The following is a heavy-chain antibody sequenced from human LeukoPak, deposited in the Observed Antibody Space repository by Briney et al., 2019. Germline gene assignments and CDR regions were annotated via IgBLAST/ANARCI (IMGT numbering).Heavy chain of an antibody. CDR1: GSTFTDYT. D-gene: IGHD4-23*01. Sequence: MTGGSLRLSCAASGSTFTDYTINWVRQAPGKGLEWVSSISTSSNIYYADSVKGRFTVSRDNAKNSVYLQTNSLRAEDTAVYYCARDRSYVGFDYWGQGTLVTVSS. J-gene: IGHJ4*02. CDR2: ISTSSNI. CDR3: ARDRSYVGFDY. V-gene: IGHV3-69-1*01.